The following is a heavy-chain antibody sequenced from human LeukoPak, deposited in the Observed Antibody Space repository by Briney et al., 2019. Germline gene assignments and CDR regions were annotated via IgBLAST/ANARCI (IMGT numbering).Heavy chain of an antibody. CDR1: GGSFSGYY. V-gene: IGHV4-34*01. CDR2: INHSGST. J-gene: IGHJ5*02. Sequence: SETLSLTCAVYGGSFSGYYWSWIHQPPGKGLEWIGEINHSGSTNYNPSLKSRVTISVDTSKNQFSLKLSSVTAADTAVYYCAGSGVRRYWFDPWGQGTLVSVSS. D-gene: IGHD7-27*01. CDR3: AGSGVRRYWFDP.